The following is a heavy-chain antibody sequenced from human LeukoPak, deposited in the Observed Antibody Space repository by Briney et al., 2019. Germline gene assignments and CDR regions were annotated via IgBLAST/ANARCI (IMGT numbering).Heavy chain of an antibody. Sequence: GGSLRLSCAASGFTFSSYWMYWVRQAPGKGLVWVSRINSDGSTTSYADSVKGRFTISRDNAKNTLYLQMNSLRAEDTAVCYCAKALPAGYSYVPFDYWGQGTLVTVSS. CDR3: AKALPAGYSYVPFDY. CDR2: INSDGSTT. J-gene: IGHJ4*02. D-gene: IGHD5-18*01. V-gene: IGHV3-74*01. CDR1: GFTFSSYW.